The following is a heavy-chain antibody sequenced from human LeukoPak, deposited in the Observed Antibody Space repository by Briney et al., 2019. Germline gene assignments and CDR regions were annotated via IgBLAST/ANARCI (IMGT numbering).Heavy chain of an antibody. CDR1: GYSFTSYW. CDR3: ARRGSSGWYFRSLLWFDP. D-gene: IGHD6-19*01. Sequence: GESLKISCKGSGYSFTSYWIGWVRQMPGKGLEWMGIIYPGDSDTRYSPSFQGQVTISADKSISTAYLQWSSLKASDTAMYYCARRGSSGWYFRSLLWFDPWGQGTLVTVSS. V-gene: IGHV5-51*01. CDR2: IYPGDSDT. J-gene: IGHJ5*02.